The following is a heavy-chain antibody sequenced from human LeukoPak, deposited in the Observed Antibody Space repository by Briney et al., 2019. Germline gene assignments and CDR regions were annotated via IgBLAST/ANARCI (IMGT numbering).Heavy chain of an antibody. CDR2: ISGSGGTT. CDR3: AKGVALNTAMEV. Sequence: PGGSLRLSCAVSGFTFSSYGMSWVRQSPGKGLEWVSAISGSGGTTYYVDSVKGRFTISRDISKNTLFLEMTSLSADDTAVYYCAKGVALNTAMEVWGQGTTVTVSS. CDR1: GFTFSSYG. J-gene: IGHJ6*02. D-gene: IGHD1/OR15-1a*01. V-gene: IGHV3-23*01.